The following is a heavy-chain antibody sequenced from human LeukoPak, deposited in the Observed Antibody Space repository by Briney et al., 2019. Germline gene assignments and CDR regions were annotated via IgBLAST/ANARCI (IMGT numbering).Heavy chain of an antibody. CDR3: ASTKPGYYDSSGYPS. CDR2: INHSGST. Sequence: SETLSLTCAVYGGSFSGYYWSWIRQPPGKGLEWIGEINHSGSTNYNPSLKSRVTISVDTSKNQFSLKLSSVTAADTAVYYCASTKPGYYDSSGYPSWGQGTLVTVSS. CDR1: GGSFSGYY. V-gene: IGHV4-34*01. D-gene: IGHD3-22*01. J-gene: IGHJ4*02.